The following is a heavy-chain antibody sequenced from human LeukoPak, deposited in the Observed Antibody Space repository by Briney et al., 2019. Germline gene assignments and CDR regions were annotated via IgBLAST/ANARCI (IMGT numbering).Heavy chain of an antibody. CDR3: ARDPVCSSTSCYTQFDY. V-gene: IGHV1-69*13. Sequence: GASVKVSCKASGYTFINYGVTWVRQAPGQGLEWMGGIIPIFGTANYAQKFQGRVTITADESTSTAYMELSSLRSEDTAVYYCARDPVCSSTSCYTQFDYWGQGTLVTVSS. J-gene: IGHJ4*02. D-gene: IGHD2-2*02. CDR2: IIPIFGTA. CDR1: GYTFINYG.